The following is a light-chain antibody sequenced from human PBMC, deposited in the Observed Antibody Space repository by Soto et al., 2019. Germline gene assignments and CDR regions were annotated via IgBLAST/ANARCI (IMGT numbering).Light chain of an antibody. J-gene: IGLJ2*01. CDR3: CSYAGRYNYL. Sequence: QSVLTQPRSVSGSPGQSVTISCTGTSSDVGVYNYVSWCQQYPGKAPKLMIYDVSKRPSGVPDRFSGSRSGNTASLTISGLQAEDEAHYYCCSYAGRYNYLFGGGTKLTV. V-gene: IGLV2-11*01. CDR2: DVS. CDR1: SSDVGVYNY.